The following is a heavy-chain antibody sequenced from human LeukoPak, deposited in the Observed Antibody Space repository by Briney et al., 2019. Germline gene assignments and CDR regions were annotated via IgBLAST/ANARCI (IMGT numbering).Heavy chain of an antibody. CDR2: ISADKTNT. D-gene: IGHD6-19*01. V-gene: IGHV1-18*04. CDR3: ARRAAVVGPLYYFDN. CDR1: GYTFTSYY. J-gene: IGHJ4*02. Sequence: ASVKVSCKASGYTFTSYYMHWVRQAPGQGLEWMGWISADKTNTNYAQNLQGRVTVTTDTSTSTAYMELRSLRSDDTAVYYCARRAAVVGPLYYFDNWGQGTLITVSS.